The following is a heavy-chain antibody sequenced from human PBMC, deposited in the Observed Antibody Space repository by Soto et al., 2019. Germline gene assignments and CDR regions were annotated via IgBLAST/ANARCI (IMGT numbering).Heavy chain of an antibody. J-gene: IGHJ4*02. CDR3: ARENNVLPGGYFDY. Sequence: SQTWGVAGGYICRRGYSWSWIKQPPGKGLEWIGYIYHSGSTYYNPSLKSRVTISVDRSKNQFSLKLSSVTAADTAVYYCARENNVLPGGYFDYWGQGTLVTVSS. D-gene: IGHD3-10*01. CDR1: GGYICRRGYS. V-gene: IGHV4-30-2*01. CDR2: IYHSGST.